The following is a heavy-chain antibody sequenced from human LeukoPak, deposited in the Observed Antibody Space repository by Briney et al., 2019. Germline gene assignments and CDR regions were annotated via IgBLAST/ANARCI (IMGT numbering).Heavy chain of an antibody. CDR2: IFYSGST. CDR3: ARVFQFSDFDY. CDR1: GGSINSSTSY. J-gene: IGHJ4*02. V-gene: IGHV4-39*07. Sequence: SDTLSLTCTVSGGSINSSTSYWAWVRQPPGKGLEWIGTIFYSGSTYYNPSLKSQVTISVDSSNNHFSLRLKSVTAAASAIYYCARVFQFSDFDYWGQGTLATVSS.